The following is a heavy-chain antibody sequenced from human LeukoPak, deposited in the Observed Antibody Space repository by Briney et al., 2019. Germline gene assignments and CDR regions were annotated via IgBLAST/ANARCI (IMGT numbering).Heavy chain of an antibody. D-gene: IGHD6-13*01. CDR1: GFTFSNYA. Sequence: GGSLRLSCSASGFTFSNYAMHWVRQAPGKGLEYVSTMSSNGGSTYYADSVKGRFTISRDNSKNTLYLQMSSLRAEDTAVYYCVKIAANYFDYWGQGTLVTVSS. V-gene: IGHV3-64D*09. J-gene: IGHJ4*02. CDR2: MSSNGGST. CDR3: VKIAANYFDY.